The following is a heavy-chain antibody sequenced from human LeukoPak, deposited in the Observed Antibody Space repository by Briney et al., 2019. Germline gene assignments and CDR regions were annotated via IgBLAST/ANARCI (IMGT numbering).Heavy chain of an antibody. J-gene: IGHJ6*02. CDR2: IIPIFGTA. CDR1: GYTFTSYA. V-gene: IGHV1-69*13. Sequence: ASVKVSCKASGYTFTSYAISRVRQAPGQGLEWMGGIIPIFGTATYAQKFQGRVTITADESTSTAYMELSSLRSEDTAVYYCARAFIDISYYYGMDVWGQGTTVTVSS. D-gene: IGHD3-16*02. CDR3: ARAFIDISYYYGMDV.